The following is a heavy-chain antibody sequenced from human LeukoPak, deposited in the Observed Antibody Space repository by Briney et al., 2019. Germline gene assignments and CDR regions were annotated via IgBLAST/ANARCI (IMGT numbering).Heavy chain of an antibody. J-gene: IGHJ6*03. D-gene: IGHD1-26*01. CDR3: XXXXXXXXXXXSPRFLLYYYYMDV. Sequence: GGSLRLSCAASGFTFSSYSMNWVRQAPGKGLEWVSYISSSSSTIYYADSVKGRFIISRDNAKNSLYLQRNILIAEDKAVDYXXXXXXXXXXXXSPRFLLYYYYMDVWGKGTTVTVSS. CDR1: GFTFSSYS. V-gene: IGHV3-48*01. CDR2: ISSSSSTI.